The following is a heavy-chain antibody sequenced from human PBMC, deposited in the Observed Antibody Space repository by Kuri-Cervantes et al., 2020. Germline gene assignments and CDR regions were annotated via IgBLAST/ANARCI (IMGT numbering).Heavy chain of an antibody. D-gene: IGHD4-23*01. V-gene: IGHV4-39*01. Sequence: SVSGGSISSGDYYWNWIRQPPWKGLEWIGSIYYSGSTYYNPSLKSRVTISVDTSKNQFSLKLSSVTAADTAVYYCARTYGGNSGDAFDIWGQGTMVTVSS. CDR2: IYYSGST. CDR3: ARTYGGNSGDAFDI. CDR1: GGSISSGDYY. J-gene: IGHJ3*02.